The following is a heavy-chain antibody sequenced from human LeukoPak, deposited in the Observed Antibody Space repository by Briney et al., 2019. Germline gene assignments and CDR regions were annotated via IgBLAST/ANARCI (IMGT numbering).Heavy chain of an antibody. CDR1: GGSISSSSYY. CDR2: IYYSGST. D-gene: IGHD3-3*01. CDR3: ARHWVVHYGFWSGSTSPNAFDI. V-gene: IGHV4-39*01. Sequence: SETLSLTCTVSGGSISSSSYYWGWIRQPPGKGLEWIGSIYYSGSTYYNPSLKSRVTISVDTSKNQFSLKLSSVTAADTAVYYCARHWVVHYGFWSGSTSPNAFDIWGQGTMVTVSS. J-gene: IGHJ3*02.